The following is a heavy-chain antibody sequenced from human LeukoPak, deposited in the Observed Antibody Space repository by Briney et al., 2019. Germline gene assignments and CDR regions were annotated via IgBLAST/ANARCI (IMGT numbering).Heavy chain of an antibody. V-gene: IGHV4-34*01. Sequence: ASETLSLTCAVYGGSFSGYYWSWIRQPPGKGLEWIGEINHSGSTNYNPSLKRRVTISVDTSKNPFYLKLSSVTAADTAVYYCARDFSSGGNWFDPWGQGTLVTVSS. D-gene: IGHD3-10*01. CDR1: GGSFSGYY. CDR2: INHSGST. J-gene: IGHJ5*02. CDR3: ARDFSSGGNWFDP.